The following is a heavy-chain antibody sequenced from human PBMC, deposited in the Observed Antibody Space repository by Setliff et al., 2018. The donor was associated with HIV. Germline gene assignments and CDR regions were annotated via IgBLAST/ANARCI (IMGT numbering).Heavy chain of an antibody. CDR2: ISGYNGNT. CDR1: GYTFTSYG. Sequence: ASVKVSCKASGYTFTSYGINWVRQAPGQGLEWMGSISGYNGNTNYAQKFQGRATMTTDTSTSTAYMELRSLRSDDTAVYYCARGSSSIAAAYPDALDIWGQGTMVTVSS. V-gene: IGHV1-18*01. CDR3: ARGSSSIAAAYPDALDI. J-gene: IGHJ3*02. D-gene: IGHD6-13*01.